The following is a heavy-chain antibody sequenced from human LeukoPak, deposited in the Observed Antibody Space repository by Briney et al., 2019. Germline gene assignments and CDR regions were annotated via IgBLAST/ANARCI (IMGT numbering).Heavy chain of an antibody. CDR2: IYYSGNT. CDR3: ASRVTGRGTYYYDY. CDR1: GGSIRTYY. V-gene: IGHV4-59*08. Sequence: PSETLSLTCTVSGGSIRTYYGTWIRQPPGKGLECLAYIYYSGNTNYNPALKSLVTISLDTYKNQFSLKLNSVTGADTAVYYCASRVTGRGTYYYDYWGQGSLVTASS. J-gene: IGHJ4*02. D-gene: IGHD3-16*01.